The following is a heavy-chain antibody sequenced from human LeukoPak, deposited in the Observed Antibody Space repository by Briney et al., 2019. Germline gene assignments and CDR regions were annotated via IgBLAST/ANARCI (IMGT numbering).Heavy chain of an antibody. D-gene: IGHD2-21*02. J-gene: IGHJ6*03. Sequence: GGSLRLSCAASGFTFSSYGMHWVRQAPGKGLEWVAFIRYDGSNKYYADSVKGRFTISRDNSKNTLYLQMNSLRAQDTAVYYCAKSSVVVTAMIYYYYMDVWGKGTTVTISS. CDR2: IRYDGSNK. CDR3: AKSSVVVTAMIYYYYMDV. V-gene: IGHV3-30*02. CDR1: GFTFSSYG.